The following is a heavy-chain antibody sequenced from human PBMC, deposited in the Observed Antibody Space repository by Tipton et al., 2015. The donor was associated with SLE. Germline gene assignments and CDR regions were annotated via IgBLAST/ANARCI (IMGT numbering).Heavy chain of an antibody. Sequence: TLSLTCTVSGGSITSGTYYWSWIRQPAGKGLEWIGRVYSSGSTNYNASESTDYNPSLKSRVPISVDASKTQFSLRLTSVTAADTAVYSCGRAIGVLYFHVWGQGTLVTVSS. CDR2: VYSSGST. CDR3: GRAIGVLYFHV. V-gene: IGHV4-61*02. J-gene: IGHJ4*02. CDR1: GGSITSGTYY. D-gene: IGHD2-21*01.